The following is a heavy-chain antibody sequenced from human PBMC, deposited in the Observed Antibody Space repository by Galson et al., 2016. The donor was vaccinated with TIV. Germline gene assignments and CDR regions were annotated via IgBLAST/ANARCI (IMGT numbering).Heavy chain of an antibody. CDR3: ARVNGARAFDY. CDR2: FNPDSGAT. V-gene: IGHV1-2*02. CDR1: GYIFINYY. Sequence: SVKVSCKASGYIFINYYIHWVRQAPGQGLEWLGWFNPDSGATQYAQKFQGRVTMTRDTSISTVYMELRRLISDDTAVYYCARVNGARAFDYWGQGTQVTVSS. J-gene: IGHJ4*02. D-gene: IGHD3-10*01.